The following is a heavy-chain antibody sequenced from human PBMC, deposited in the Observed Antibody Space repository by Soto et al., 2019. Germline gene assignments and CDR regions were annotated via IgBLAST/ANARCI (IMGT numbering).Heavy chain of an antibody. Sequence: QVQLQESGPGLVKPSQTLSLTCTVSGGSISTCGYYWSCIRQHPGRGLEWIGYIYHSGMTFSNPSLQSRVAISIDTSENQFSLKLSSVTAADTAVYYCATVRWELHDAFDIWGHGTMVSVSS. D-gene: IGHD4-17*01. V-gene: IGHV4-31*03. J-gene: IGHJ3*02. CDR2: IYHSGMT. CDR3: ATVRWELHDAFDI. CDR1: GGSISTCGYY.